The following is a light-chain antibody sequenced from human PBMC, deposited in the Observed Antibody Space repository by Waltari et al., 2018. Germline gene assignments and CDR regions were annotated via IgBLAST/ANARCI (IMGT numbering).Light chain of an antibody. V-gene: IGKV1-6*01. Sequence: AIQMTQSPSSLSASVGDRVTITCRASQGIRNELGWYQQKPGKAPKLLISAASTLQSGVPSRFSGSGSGTEFTLTISSLQPEDFATYYCLQDYIYPWTFGQGTKVEIQ. CDR2: AAS. CDR1: QGIRNE. CDR3: LQDYIYPWT. J-gene: IGKJ1*01.